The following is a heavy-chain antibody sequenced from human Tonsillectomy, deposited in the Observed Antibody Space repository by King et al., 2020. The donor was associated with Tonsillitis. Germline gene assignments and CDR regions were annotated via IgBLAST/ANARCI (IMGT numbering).Heavy chain of an antibody. V-gene: IGHV4-59*08. Sequence: QLQESGPGLVKPSETLSLTCTVSGGSISSYYWSWIRQPPGKGLEWIGYIYYSGSTNYNPSLKSRVTITVDTSKNQLSLQLSSVTAADTAVYYCARLTQWLGPLYYWGQGTLVTVSS. CDR2: IYYSGST. J-gene: IGHJ4*02. CDR1: GGSISSYY. CDR3: ARLTQWLGPLYY. D-gene: IGHD6-19*01.